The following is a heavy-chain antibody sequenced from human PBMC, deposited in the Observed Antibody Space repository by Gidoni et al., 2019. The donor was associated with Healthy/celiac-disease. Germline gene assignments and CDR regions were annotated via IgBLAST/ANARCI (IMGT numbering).Heavy chain of an antibody. CDR2: ISWNSGSI. J-gene: IGHJ4*02. D-gene: IGHD3-22*01. Sequence: EVQLVESGGGLVQHGRSLRRSCAASGFAFDDYAMHWVRPAPGKGLEWVSDISWNSGSIGYADPVKGRFTISRDNAKNSLYLQMNSLRAEDTALYYCAKDRYYDSSGSVFDYWGQGTLVTVSS. CDR3: AKDRYYDSSGSVFDY. CDR1: GFAFDDYA. V-gene: IGHV3-9*01.